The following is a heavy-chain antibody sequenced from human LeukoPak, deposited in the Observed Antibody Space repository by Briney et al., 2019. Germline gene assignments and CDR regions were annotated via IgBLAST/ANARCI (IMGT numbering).Heavy chain of an antibody. CDR2: IKPDGSEK. CDR1: GFTFSSYE. V-gene: IGHV3-7*01. Sequence: PGGSLRLSCAASGFTFSSYEMNWVRQAPGKGLEWVANIKPDGSEKYYVDSVKGRFTISRDNAKNSLYLQMNSLRAEDTAVYYCAREPDDYIWGSYHAWGQGTLVTVSS. CDR3: AREPDDYIWGSYHA. J-gene: IGHJ5*02. D-gene: IGHD3-16*02.